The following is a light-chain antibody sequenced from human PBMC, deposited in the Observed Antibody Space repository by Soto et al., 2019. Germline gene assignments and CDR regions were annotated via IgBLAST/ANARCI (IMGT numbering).Light chain of an antibody. CDR2: DAS. CDR1: QSISSW. CDR3: QQYNSYSGT. Sequence: DIQMTQSPSTLSASVGDRVTITCRASQSISSWLAWYQQKPGEAPKLLIYDASSLGSGVPSRFSVSGSGTEVTLTISSLQPDDFATYYCQQYNSYSGTFGQGTKVEFK. J-gene: IGKJ1*01. V-gene: IGKV1-5*01.